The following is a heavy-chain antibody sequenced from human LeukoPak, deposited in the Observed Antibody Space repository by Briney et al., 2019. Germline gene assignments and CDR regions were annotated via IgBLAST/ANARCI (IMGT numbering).Heavy chain of an antibody. D-gene: IGHD6-13*01. CDR2: IDPSDSYT. CDR1: GYSFSKYW. V-gene: IGHV5-10-1*01. CDR3: ARDSSSWLDY. J-gene: IGHJ4*02. Sequence: GESLQISCKGSGYSFSKYWIGWVRQMPGKGLEWMGRIDPSDSYTNYSPSFQGHATISADKSISTAYLQWSSLKASDTATYYCARDSSSWLDYWGQGTLVTVSS.